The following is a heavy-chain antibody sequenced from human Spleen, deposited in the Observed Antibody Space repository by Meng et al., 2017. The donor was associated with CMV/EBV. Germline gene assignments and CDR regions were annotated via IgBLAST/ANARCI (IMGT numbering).Heavy chain of an antibody. V-gene: IGHV4-39*01. Sequence: RHPPGRVLGWLGAICNSGSTYSTPSLKGRVTISVDTSKNQFSLYLDSVTAADTAVYYCARHKAHKIHCSGSNCGVGRVYYYYGMDVWGQGTTVTVSS. J-gene: IGHJ6*02. CDR3: ARHKAHKIHCSGSNCGVGRVYYYYGMDV. CDR2: ICNSGST. D-gene: IGHD2-15*01.